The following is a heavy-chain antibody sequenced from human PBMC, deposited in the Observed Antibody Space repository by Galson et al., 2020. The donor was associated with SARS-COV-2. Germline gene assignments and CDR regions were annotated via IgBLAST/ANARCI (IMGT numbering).Heavy chain of an antibody. CDR1: GGSISSGDYY. J-gene: IGHJ3*02. CDR3: ARPLIKGRADAFDI. CDR2: IYYSGST. Sequence: SETLSLTCTVSGGSISSGDYYWSWIRQPPGKGLEWIGYIYYSGSTYYNPSLMSRLTISVDTSKNQFSLKLTSVTAADTAVYYCARPLIKGRADAFDIWGQGTMVTVSS. V-gene: IGHV4-30-4*01. D-gene: IGHD3-10*01.